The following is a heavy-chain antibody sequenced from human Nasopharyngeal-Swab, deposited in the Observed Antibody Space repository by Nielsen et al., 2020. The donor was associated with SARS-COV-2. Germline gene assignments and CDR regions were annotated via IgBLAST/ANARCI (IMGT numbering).Heavy chain of an antibody. D-gene: IGHD2-21*02. CDR1: GGSISSGGYY. CDR3: ARWSNIVVATAIGRDAFDI. V-gene: IGHV4-31*03. CDR2: IYYSGST. Sequence: SETLSLTCTVSGGSISSGGYYWSWIRQHPGKGLEWIGYIYYSGSTYYNPSLKSRVTISVDTSKNQFSLKLSSVTAADTAVYYCARWSNIVVATAIGRDAFDIWGQGTMVTVSS. J-gene: IGHJ3*02.